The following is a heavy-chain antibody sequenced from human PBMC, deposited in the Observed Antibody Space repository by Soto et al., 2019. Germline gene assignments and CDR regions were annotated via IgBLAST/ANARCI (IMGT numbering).Heavy chain of an antibody. D-gene: IGHD6-13*01. V-gene: IGHV3-21*02. CDR3: TRDASRDSSARGWFEP. CDR2: ISSNSAYI. CDR1: GFTFRSFT. Sequence: EVQLVESGGGLVKPGGSLRLSCAASGFTFRSFTMNWVRQAPGKGLAWVSTISSNSAYIYYTDALRGRFTIPRDNAKNSLHLQMNSLRAEDTAVYYCTRDASRDSSARGWFEPWGPGTLVTVSS. J-gene: IGHJ5*02.